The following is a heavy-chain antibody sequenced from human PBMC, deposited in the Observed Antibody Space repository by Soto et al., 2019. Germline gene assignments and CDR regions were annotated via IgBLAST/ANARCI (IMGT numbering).Heavy chain of an antibody. V-gene: IGHV1-18*01. CDR3: ARDKGWEPTDS. CDR1: GYTFASYA. Sequence: GASGKVSCKASGYTFASYAISWMRQAPGQGLEWMGWISAYNGNTNYAQKLQGRVTMTTDTSTSTAYMELRSLRSDDTAVYYCARDKGWEPTDSWGQGTLVTVSS. D-gene: IGHD1-26*01. J-gene: IGHJ4*02. CDR2: ISAYNGNT.